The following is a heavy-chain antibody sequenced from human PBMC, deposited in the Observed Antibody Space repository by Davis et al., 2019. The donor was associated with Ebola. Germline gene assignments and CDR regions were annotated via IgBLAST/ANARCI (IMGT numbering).Heavy chain of an antibody. CDR3: ARDRVSYHFDY. V-gene: IGHV1-2*02. CDR2: INPNSGGT. CDR1: VYIYTGYY. Sequence: AAVKLSRQASVYIYTGYYMHWLRPAPGQGLEWMGWINPNSGGTYYAQKLQGRVTMTTDTSTSTAYMELRSLGSDDTAVYYSARDRVSYHFDYWGQGTLVTVSS. J-gene: IGHJ4*02. D-gene: IGHD1-26*01.